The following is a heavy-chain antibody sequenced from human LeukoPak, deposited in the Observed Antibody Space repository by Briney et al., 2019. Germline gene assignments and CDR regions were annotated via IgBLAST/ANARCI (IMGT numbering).Heavy chain of an antibody. V-gene: IGHV4-38-2*02. CDR2: IYHSGST. CDR3: ASALLIGRYYYGMDV. Sequence: SETLSLTCTVSGYSISSGYYWGWIRQPPGKGLEWIGSIYHSGSTYYNPSLKSRVTISVDTSKNQFSLKLSSVTAADTAVYYCASALLIGRYYYGMDVWGQGTTVTVSS. D-gene: IGHD2/OR15-2a*01. J-gene: IGHJ6*02. CDR1: GYSISSGYY.